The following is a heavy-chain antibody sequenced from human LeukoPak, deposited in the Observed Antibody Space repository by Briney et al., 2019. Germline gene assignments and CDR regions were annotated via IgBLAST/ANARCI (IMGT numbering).Heavy chain of an antibody. Sequence: PGGSLRLSCSASGFTFSTYWMSWVRQAPGKGLEWVANIKEDGSEKNYADSVKGRFTISRDNAKNSLFLQMNSLRVEDTAVYYCARDLGYDSRGYFHYFDYWGQGSLVTVSS. V-gene: IGHV3-7*01. CDR2: IKEDGSEK. D-gene: IGHD3-22*01. CDR1: GFTFSTYW. CDR3: ARDLGYDSRGYFHYFDY. J-gene: IGHJ4*02.